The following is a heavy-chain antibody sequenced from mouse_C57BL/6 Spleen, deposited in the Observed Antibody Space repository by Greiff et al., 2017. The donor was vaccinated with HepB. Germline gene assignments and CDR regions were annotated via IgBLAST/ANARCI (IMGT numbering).Heavy chain of an antibody. CDR2: IDPENGDT. V-gene: IGHV14-4*01. CDR3: TTGIYYGNFDY. J-gene: IGHJ2*01. D-gene: IGHD2-1*01. Sequence: EVQLQQSGAELVRPGASVKLSCTASGFNIKDDYMHWVKQRPEKGLEWIGWIDPENGDTEYASKFQGKATITADTSSNTAYLQLSSLTSEDTAVYYCTTGIYYGNFDYWGQGTTLTVSS. CDR1: GFNIKDDY.